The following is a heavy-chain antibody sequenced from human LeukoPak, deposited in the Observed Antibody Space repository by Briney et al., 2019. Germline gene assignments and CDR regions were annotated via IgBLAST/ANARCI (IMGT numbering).Heavy chain of an antibody. CDR1: GFTFSSYS. D-gene: IGHD3-10*01. CDR3: ASAMVRGVITTDY. Sequence: GGSLRLSCAASGFTFSSYSMNWVRQAPGKGLEWVSSISSSSSYTYYADSVKGRFTISRDNAKNSLYLQMNSLRAEDTAVYYCASAMVRGVITTDYWGQGTLVTVSS. J-gene: IGHJ4*02. CDR2: ISSSSSYT. V-gene: IGHV3-21*01.